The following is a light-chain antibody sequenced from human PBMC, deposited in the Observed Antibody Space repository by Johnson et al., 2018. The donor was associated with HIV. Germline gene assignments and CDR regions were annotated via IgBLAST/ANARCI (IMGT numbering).Light chain of an antibody. CDR3: GTWDSSLTAHYV. Sequence: QSVLTQSPSVSAAPGQKVTISCSGSNSNIGNNYVSWYQHLPGTAPKLLIYENNKRPSGIPDRFSASKSGTSATLAITGLQTGDEADYYCGTWDSSLTAHYVFGTGTKVTVL. CDR1: NSNIGNNY. J-gene: IGLJ1*01. CDR2: ENN. V-gene: IGLV1-51*02.